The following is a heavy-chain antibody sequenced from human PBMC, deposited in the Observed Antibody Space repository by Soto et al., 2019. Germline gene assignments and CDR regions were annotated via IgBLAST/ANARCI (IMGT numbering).Heavy chain of an antibody. Sequence: EVQLVESGGGLVKPGGSLRLYCAASGFTFSSYSMNWVRQAPGKGLEWVSSISSSSSYIYYADSVKGRFTISRDNAKNSLYLQMNSLRAEDTAVYYCARGYCSGGSCGGAPSWFDPWGQGTLVTVSS. CDR3: ARGYCSGGSCGGAPSWFDP. J-gene: IGHJ5*02. CDR1: GFTFSSYS. V-gene: IGHV3-21*01. CDR2: ISSSSSYI. D-gene: IGHD2-15*01.